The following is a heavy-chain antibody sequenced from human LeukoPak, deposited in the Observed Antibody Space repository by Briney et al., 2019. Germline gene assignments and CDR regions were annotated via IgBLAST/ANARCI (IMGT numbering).Heavy chain of an antibody. J-gene: IGHJ4*02. CDR3: ARNDYATDYFDY. CDR2: INPNSGGT. V-gene: IGHV1-2*06. CDR1: GYTFTGHS. Sequence: ASMKVSCKASGYTFTGHSMHWVRQAPGQGLEWMGRINPNSGGTNYAQKFQGRVTMTRDTSITTAYMELSRLRSDDTAVYYCARNDYATDYFDYWGQGTLVTVSS. D-gene: IGHD1-1*01.